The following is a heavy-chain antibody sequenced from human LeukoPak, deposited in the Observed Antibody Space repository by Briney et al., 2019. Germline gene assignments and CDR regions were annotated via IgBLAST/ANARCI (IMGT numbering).Heavy chain of an antibody. CDR3: ARRVVVPAAPYYFDY. Sequence: GGSLRLSCAASGFIFSSYWMHWVRQAPGKGMVWVSRINSDGSSTSYADSVKGRFTISRDNAKNTLYLQMNSLRAEDTAVYYCARRVVVPAAPYYFDYWGQGTLVTVSS. CDR2: INSDGSST. J-gene: IGHJ4*02. V-gene: IGHV3-74*01. CDR1: GFIFSSYW. D-gene: IGHD2-2*01.